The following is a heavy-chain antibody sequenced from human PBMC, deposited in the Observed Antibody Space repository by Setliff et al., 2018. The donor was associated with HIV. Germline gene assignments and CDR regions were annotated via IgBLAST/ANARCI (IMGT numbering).Heavy chain of an antibody. J-gene: IGHJ4*02. D-gene: IGHD3-22*01. CDR1: GFTFGNYW. CDR2: IKEDGSEK. V-gene: IGHV3-7*01. CDR3: ARPNYYDSSGSFDY. Sequence: PGGSLRLSCAGSGFTFGNYWMSWARQAPGKGLEWVANIKEDGSEKYYVGPVMGRFTISRNNAKNSLYLQMNSLRAEDTAVYYCARPNYYDSSGSFDYWGQGTLVTVSS.